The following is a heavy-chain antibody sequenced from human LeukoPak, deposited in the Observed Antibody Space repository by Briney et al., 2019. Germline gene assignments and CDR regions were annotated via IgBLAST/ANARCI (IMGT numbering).Heavy chain of an antibody. CDR3: AKHIAVSKGYYYYTMDV. J-gene: IGHJ6*01. CDR2: ISGDGDST. CDR1: GFAFDDYA. D-gene: IGHD6-19*01. Sequence: PGGSLRLSCAASGFAFDDYAMHWVRQAPGKGLEWVSLISGDGDSTYYADSVKGRFTISRDNSKNSLYLQMNSPRTEDTALYYCAKHIAVSKGYYYYTMDVWGQGTTVTVSS. V-gene: IGHV3-43*02.